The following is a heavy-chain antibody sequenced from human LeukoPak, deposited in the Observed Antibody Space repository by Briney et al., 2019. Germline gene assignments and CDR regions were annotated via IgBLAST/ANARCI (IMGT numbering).Heavy chain of an antibody. D-gene: IGHD3-9*01. V-gene: IGHV1-69*05. CDR2: IIPILNTA. J-gene: IGHJ4*02. CDR3: ARGTLGDILTGSYDC. Sequence: ASVKVSCKASGGTFSGYAISWVRQAPGQGLEWMGGIIPILNTANYAQKFQGRVTIGTDGSTNTAYMELSSLRSEDTAVYFCARGTLGDILTGSYDCWGQGTLVTVSS. CDR1: GGTFSGYA.